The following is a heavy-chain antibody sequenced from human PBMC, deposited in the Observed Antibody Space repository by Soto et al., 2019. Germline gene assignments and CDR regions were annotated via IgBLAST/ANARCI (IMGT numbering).Heavy chain of an antibody. CDR3: AKDFRYFDWLLGGFDY. CDR2: ISGSGGST. Sequence: GGSLRLSCAASGFTFSSYAMSWVRQAPGKGLEWVSAISGSGGSTYYADSVKGRFTISRDNSKNTLYLQMNSLRAEDTAVYYCAKDFRYFDWLLGGFDYWGQGTLVTVSS. J-gene: IGHJ4*02. CDR1: GFTFSSYA. D-gene: IGHD3-9*01. V-gene: IGHV3-23*01.